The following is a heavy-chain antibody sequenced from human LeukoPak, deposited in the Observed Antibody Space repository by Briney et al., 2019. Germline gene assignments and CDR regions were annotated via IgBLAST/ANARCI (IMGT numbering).Heavy chain of an antibody. D-gene: IGHD6-19*01. V-gene: IGHV4-4*02. CDR3: ARGLTAGYSSGWYRGWFDP. CDR1: GFNISDFW. CDR2: IYHSGST. J-gene: IGHJ5*02. Sequence: GSLRLSCAASGFNISDFWMTWVRQPPGKGLEWIGEIYHSGSTNYNPSLKSRVTISVDKSKNQFSLKLSSVTAADTAVYYCARGLTAGYSSGWYRGWFDPWGQGTLVTVSS.